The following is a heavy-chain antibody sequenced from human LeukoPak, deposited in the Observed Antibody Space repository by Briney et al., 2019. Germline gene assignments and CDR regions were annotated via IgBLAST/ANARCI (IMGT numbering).Heavy chain of an antibody. D-gene: IGHD6-6*01. V-gene: IGHV3-30*04. CDR2: TSYDESNK. J-gene: IGHJ4*02. CDR3: ARVVVSSSSDYFDY. Sequence: GKSLRLSCAAPGFTFSNYAVHWVRQAPGKGLEWVAVTSYDESNKYYADSVKGRFTISRDNSKKTLYLQMNSLRGEDTAVYYCARVVVSSSSDYFDYWGQGTLVIVSS. CDR1: GFTFSNYA.